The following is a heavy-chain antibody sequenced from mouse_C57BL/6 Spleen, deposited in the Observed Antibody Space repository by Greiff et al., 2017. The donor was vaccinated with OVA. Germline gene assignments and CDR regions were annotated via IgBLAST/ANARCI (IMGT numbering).Heavy chain of an antibody. D-gene: IGHD2-14*01. Sequence: QVQLKQPGAELVRPGSSVKLSCKASGYTFTSYWMHWVKQRPIQGLEWIGNIDPSDSETHYNQKFKDKATLTVDKSSSTAYMQLSSLTSEDSAVYYCARWVPYYAMDYWGQGTSVTVSS. V-gene: IGHV1-52*01. J-gene: IGHJ4*01. CDR1: GYTFTSYW. CDR3: ARWVPYYAMDY. CDR2: IDPSDSET.